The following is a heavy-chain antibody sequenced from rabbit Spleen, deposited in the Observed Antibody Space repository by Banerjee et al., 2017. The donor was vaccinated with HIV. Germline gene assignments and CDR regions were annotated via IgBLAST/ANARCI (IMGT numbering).Heavy chain of an antibody. J-gene: IGHJ6*01. CDR2: IGISDRHT. CDR3: ARDTSSSFSSYGMDL. V-gene: IGHV1S40*01. Sequence: QSLEESGGGLVKPGASLTLTCTASGFSFSSTYFMCWVRQAPGKGLEWIGCIGISDRHTYYASWAKGRFTISKTSSTTVTLQMTSLTAADTATYFCARDTSSSFSSYGMDLWGPGTLVTVS. CDR1: GFSFSSTYF. D-gene: IGHD1-1*01.